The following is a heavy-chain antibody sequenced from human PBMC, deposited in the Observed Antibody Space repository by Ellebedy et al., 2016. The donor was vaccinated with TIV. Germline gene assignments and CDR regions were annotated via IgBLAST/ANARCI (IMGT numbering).Heavy chain of an antibody. V-gene: IGHV1-46*01. J-gene: IGHJ3*02. CDR1: GGTFSSYA. Sequence: ASVKVSXXASGGTFSSYAISWVRQAPGQGLEWMGIINPSGGSTSYAQKFQGRVTMTRDTSTSTVYMELSSLRSEDTAVYYCATGVGATTGGSAFDIWGQGTMVTVSS. CDR3: ATGVGATTGGSAFDI. D-gene: IGHD1-26*01. CDR2: INPSGGST.